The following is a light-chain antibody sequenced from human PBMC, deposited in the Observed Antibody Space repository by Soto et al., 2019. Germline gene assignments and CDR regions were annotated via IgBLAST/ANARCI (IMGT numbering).Light chain of an antibody. CDR3: QSYDSSLSGVV. Sequence: QSVLTQPPSVSGAPGQRXXISCTGSSSNIGAXXDVHWYQQLPGTAPKLLIYYNNNRPSGVPDRFSGSKSGTSASLAITGLQAEDEADYYCQSYDSSLSGVVFGGGTKLTVL. CDR1: SSNIGAXXD. CDR2: YNN. J-gene: IGLJ2*01. V-gene: IGLV1-40*01.